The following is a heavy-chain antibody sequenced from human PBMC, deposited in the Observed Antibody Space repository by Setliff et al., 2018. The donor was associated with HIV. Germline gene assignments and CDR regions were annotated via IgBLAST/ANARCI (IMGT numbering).Heavy chain of an antibody. CDR1: GYSISDGYY. J-gene: IGHJ4*02. CDR3: ARQGAVTGHSFDS. CDR2: IHHSGSA. Sequence: SETLSLTCAVSGYSISDGYYWGWIRQPPGKGPEWIGSIHHSGSAYFNQSLKSRVAMSVDTSENQFSLTLSSVTAADTAVYYCARQGAVTGHSFDSWGPGALVTVSS. V-gene: IGHV4-38-2*01. D-gene: IGHD6-19*01.